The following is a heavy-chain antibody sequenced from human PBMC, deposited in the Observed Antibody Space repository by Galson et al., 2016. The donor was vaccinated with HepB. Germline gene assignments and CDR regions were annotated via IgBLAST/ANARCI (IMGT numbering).Heavy chain of an antibody. V-gene: IGHV1-8*01. J-gene: IGHJ6*02. Sequence: SVKVSCKASGYTFTTYDINWVRQATGQGLEWMGWVNTNSGNTGYAQKFQGRVTMSRNSSINTAYMELTSLRSEDTAVYYCARGAGIAVADYFYYYALTSGAKGPRSPSP. CDR1: GYTFTTYD. D-gene: IGHD6-19*01. CDR2: VNTNSGNT. CDR3: ARGAGIAVADYFYYYALTS.